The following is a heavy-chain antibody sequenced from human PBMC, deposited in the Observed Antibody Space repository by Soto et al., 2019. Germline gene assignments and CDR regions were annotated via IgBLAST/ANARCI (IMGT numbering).Heavy chain of an antibody. V-gene: IGHV1-2*02. D-gene: IGHD1-26*01. CDR2: IGPESGAT. Sequence: ASVKVSCKASGYTFTGHHIHWVRQAPEQGPEWMGEIGPESGATRYAQKFQGRVTMTRDMSITTVYMELNNLSPDDTAVYYCGRGRSGQIVVFYWGQGTPVTVSS. J-gene: IGHJ4*02. CDR1: GYTFTGHH. CDR3: GRGRSGQIVVFY.